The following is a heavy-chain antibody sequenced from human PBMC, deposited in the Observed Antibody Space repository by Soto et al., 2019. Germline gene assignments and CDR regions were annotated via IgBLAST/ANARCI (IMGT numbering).Heavy chain of an antibody. Sequence: QVQLVQSGGEVKKPGASVKVSCKPSGYTFTNYGISWVRQAPGQGLEWMGWISAFNGNTKYAQKFQGRVTPTTDTSTSTAYMELRSLRYDDTAVYYCARDAGGGSYLAYWGQGTLVTVSS. V-gene: IGHV1-18*01. CDR3: ARDAGGGSYLAY. CDR2: ISAFNGNT. D-gene: IGHD1-26*01. CDR1: GYTFTNYG. J-gene: IGHJ4*02.